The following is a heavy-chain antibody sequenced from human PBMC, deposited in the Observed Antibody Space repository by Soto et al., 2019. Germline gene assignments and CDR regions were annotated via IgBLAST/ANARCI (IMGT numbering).Heavy chain of an antibody. CDR3: ARYLQYSRLCYVMDV. V-gene: IGHV4-31*03. J-gene: IGHJ6*02. CDR1: GGSISSGGYY. Sequence: SETLSLTCTVSGGSISSGGYYWSWIRQHPGKGLEWIGYIYYSGSTYYNPSLKSRVTISVDTSKNQFSLKLSSVTAADTAVYYCARYLQYSRLCYVMDVWGQGTTVTVSS. CDR2: IYYSGST. D-gene: IGHD6-13*01.